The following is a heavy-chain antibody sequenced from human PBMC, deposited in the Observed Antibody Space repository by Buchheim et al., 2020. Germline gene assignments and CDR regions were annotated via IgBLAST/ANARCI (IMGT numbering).Heavy chain of an antibody. CDR2: ISGGGDYT. V-gene: IGHV3-23*01. D-gene: IGHD3-22*01. CDR3: TKKLLSGSYPFDN. J-gene: IGHJ4*02. CDR1: GLTFSSSA. Sequence: EVQLLESGGGLVQPGGSLRLSCAASGLTFSSSAMNWVRQAPGKGLEWVSSISGGGDYTYYADSVMGRFTISRDNSESTLVLPMNSLRAEDTAVYYCTKKLLSGSYPFDNWGQGTL.